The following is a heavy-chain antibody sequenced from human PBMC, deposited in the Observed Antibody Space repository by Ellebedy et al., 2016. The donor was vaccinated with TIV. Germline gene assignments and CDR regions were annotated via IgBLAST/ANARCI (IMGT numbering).Heavy chain of an antibody. CDR1: GGSFSGNY. CDR2: INDRGST. D-gene: IGHD3-3*01. CDR3: AREALAILGVVTGYYGLDV. Sequence: MPSETLSLTCAVYGGSFSGNYWSWIRQPPGKGLEWIGEINDRGSTNYNPSLKSRVTISVDTSKNQFSLKLTSVSAADTAVYYCAREALAILGVVTGYYGLDVWGQGTTVTVSS. V-gene: IGHV4-34*01. J-gene: IGHJ6*02.